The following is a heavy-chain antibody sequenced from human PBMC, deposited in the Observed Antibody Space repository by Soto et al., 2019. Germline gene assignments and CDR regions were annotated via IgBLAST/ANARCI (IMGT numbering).Heavy chain of an antibody. CDR1: GGTFSSYA. CDR3: ASTPRKGVAAYYYYYGMDV. Sequence: GASVKVSCKASGGTFSSYAISWVRQAPGQGLEWMGGIIPIFGTANYAQKFQGRVTITADESTSTAYMELSSLRFEDTAVYYCASTPRKGVAAYYYYYGMDVWGQGTTVTVSS. V-gene: IGHV1-69*13. J-gene: IGHJ6*02. CDR2: IIPIFGTA. D-gene: IGHD6-13*01.